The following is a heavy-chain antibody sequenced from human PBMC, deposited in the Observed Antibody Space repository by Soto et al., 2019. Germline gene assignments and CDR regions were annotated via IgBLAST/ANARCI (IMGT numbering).Heavy chain of an antibody. CDR2: ISGRDLST. Sequence: PGGSLGLSCAASRLSLGTYAMSGVRQAPGRGLEWVSGISGRDLSTYYADSVKGRFTISRDNSKSTLYLQMNSLRAEDTAVYYCAKEIGYCFDYWGQGTLVTVSS. V-gene: IGHV3-23*01. J-gene: IGHJ4*02. CDR1: RLSLGTYA. CDR3: AKEIGYCFDY. D-gene: IGHD3-22*01.